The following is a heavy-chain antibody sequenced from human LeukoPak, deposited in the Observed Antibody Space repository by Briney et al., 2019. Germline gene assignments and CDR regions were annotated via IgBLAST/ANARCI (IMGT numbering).Heavy chain of an antibody. CDR2: IKSKSDGGTT. CDR3: TTGYSGYVGYFDP. Sequence: PGGSLRLSCAASGFTFSNVWMHWVRQAPGKGLEWVGRIKSKSDGGTTDYAAPVKGRFSILRDDSRNMLYLQMNSLKTEDTAVYYCTTGYSGYVGYFDPWGQGTLATVSS. CDR1: GFTFSNVW. J-gene: IGHJ5*02. V-gene: IGHV3-15*01. D-gene: IGHD5-12*01.